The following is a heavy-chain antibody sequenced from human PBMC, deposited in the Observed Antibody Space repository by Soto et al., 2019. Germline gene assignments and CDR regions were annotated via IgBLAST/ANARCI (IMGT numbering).Heavy chain of an antibody. V-gene: IGHV4-34*01. CDR1: RGSFSGYY. Sequence: QVQLQPWGAGLLKPSETLSLTCAVNRGSFSGYYWSWIRQPPGKGLVWIGEVSQSGRTNYSTSLESRATISVDMSKRQISLKLSSVTAADTAVYYWARKEGVVRTPRGYYDDTDVWGQGTTVTVS. CDR2: VSQSGRT. J-gene: IGHJ6*02. D-gene: IGHD3-3*01. CDR3: ARKEGVVRTPRGYYDDTDV.